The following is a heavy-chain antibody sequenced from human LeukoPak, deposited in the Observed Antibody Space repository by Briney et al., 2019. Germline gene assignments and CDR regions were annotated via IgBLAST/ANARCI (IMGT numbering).Heavy chain of an antibody. J-gene: IGHJ4*02. CDR1: GFPFNTYA. V-gene: IGHV3-23*01. Sequence: GGSLRLSCAASGFPFNTYAMSWVRQAPGKGLEWVSIIRPTGSNTYYASSVKGRFTISRDDSETTLYLQMSSLRAEDTAIYYCAKLAFYETSAPLRDLSFWGQGTLVTVSS. CDR2: IRPTGSNT. D-gene: IGHD1-14*01. CDR3: AKLAFYETSAPLRDLSF.